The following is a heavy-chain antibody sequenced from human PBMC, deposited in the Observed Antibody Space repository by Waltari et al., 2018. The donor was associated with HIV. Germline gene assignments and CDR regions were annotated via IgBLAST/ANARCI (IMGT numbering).Heavy chain of an antibody. V-gene: IGHV4-39*07. Sequence: HLQLQESGPGLVRPSGTLSLTCSVSGASISASQYYWGWIRQPPGKGLEWIGSIFYTGCSYYNPSFTGRVTMSVDTSKNQFSLKLNSVTASDTAVFYCARINSDCTSANCYKGFFDYWGQGTVVTVSS. J-gene: IGHJ4*02. CDR3: ARINSDCTSANCYKGFFDY. CDR1: GASISASQYY. CDR2: IFYTGCS. D-gene: IGHD2-2*02.